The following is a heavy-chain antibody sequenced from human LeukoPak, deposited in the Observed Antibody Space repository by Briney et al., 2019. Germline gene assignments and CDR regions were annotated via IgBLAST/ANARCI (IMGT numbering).Heavy chain of an antibody. J-gene: IGHJ6*02. Sequence: ASVKVSCKVSGYTLTELSMHWVRQAPGKGLEWMGGFDPEDGETIYAQKFQGRVTMTEDTSTDTAYMELNSLRSDDTAVYYCATDPGEIVPAAKGPRGDYCYGMDVWGQGTTVTVSS. CDR1: GYTLTELS. CDR2: FDPEDGET. D-gene: IGHD2-2*01. CDR3: ATDPGEIVPAAKGPRGDYCYGMDV. V-gene: IGHV1-24*01.